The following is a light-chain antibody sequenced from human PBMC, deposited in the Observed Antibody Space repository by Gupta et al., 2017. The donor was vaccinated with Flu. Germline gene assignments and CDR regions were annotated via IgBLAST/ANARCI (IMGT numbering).Light chain of an antibody. Sequence: PATVSASPGEGVTVSCRASQSISSKLAWYQQKPGQAPRLLIYGASTRATGIPARFSGSGSGTEFTLTISSLQSEDFAVYYCQQDNKWPLTFGGGTKVEIK. J-gene: IGKJ4*01. CDR2: GAS. CDR3: QQDNKWPLT. V-gene: IGKV3-15*01. CDR1: QSISSK.